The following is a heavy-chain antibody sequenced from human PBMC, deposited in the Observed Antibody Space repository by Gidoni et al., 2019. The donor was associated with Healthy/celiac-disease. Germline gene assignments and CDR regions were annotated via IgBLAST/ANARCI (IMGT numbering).Heavy chain of an antibody. Sequence: EVQLVESGGGLVKPGGSLRLSCAASGFTFSTAWMNWVRQAPGKGLEGVGRIKSKTDGGTTDYAAPVKGRFTISRDDSKNTLYLQMNSLKTEDTAVYYCTTGDPLLWFRELFDYFDYWGQGTLVTVSS. CDR1: GFTFSTAW. D-gene: IGHD3-10*01. CDR3: TTGDPLLWFRELFDYFDY. J-gene: IGHJ4*02. CDR2: IKSKTDGGTT. V-gene: IGHV3-15*07.